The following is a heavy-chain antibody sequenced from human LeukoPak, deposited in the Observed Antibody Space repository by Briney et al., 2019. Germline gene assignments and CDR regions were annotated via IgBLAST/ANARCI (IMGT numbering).Heavy chain of an antibody. V-gene: IGHV3-53*01. CDR3: AGDKTTGGWYEIDY. J-gene: IGHJ4*02. Sequence: GGSLRLSCAASGFTVSSYYMSWVRQAPGKGLESVSVISNEGGTYYADSVKGRFTISRDNSKNTVYLQMNSLRAEDTAVYYCAGDKTTGGWYEIDYWGQGTPVTVSS. CDR1: GFTVSSYY. D-gene: IGHD6-19*01. CDR2: ISNEGGT.